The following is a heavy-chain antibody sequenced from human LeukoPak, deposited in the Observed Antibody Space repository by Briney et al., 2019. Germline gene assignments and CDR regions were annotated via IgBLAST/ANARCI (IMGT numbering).Heavy chain of an antibody. J-gene: IGHJ4*02. CDR3: ARGGFYDILTGYPYYGFDY. V-gene: IGHV4-59*12. D-gene: IGHD3-9*01. CDR2: IYYSGST. CDR1: GGSISSYY. Sequence: SETLSLTCTVSGGSISSYYWSWIRQPPGKGLEWIGYIYYSGSTNYNPSLKSRVTISVDTSKNQFSLKLSSVTAADTAVYYCARGGFYDILTGYPYYGFDYWGQGTLVTVSS.